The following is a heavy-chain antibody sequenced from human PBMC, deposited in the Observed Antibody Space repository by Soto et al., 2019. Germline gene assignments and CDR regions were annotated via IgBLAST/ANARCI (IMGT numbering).Heavy chain of an antibody. CDR2: INHSGST. Sequence: SETLSLACAVYGGSFSGYYWSWIRQPPGKGLEWIGEINHSGSTNYNPSLKSRVTISVDTSKNQFSLKLSSVTAADTAVYYCARAPYDSSSYWGQGTLVTVSS. D-gene: IGHD3-22*01. CDR1: GGSFSGYY. J-gene: IGHJ4*02. V-gene: IGHV4-34*01. CDR3: ARAPYDSSSY.